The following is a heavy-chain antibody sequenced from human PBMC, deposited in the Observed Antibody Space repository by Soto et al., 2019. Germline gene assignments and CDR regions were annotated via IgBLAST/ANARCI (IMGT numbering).Heavy chain of an antibody. CDR1: GGSVSSGSYY. V-gene: IGHV4-61*01. Sequence: SETLSLTCTVSGGSVSSGSYYWSWIRQPPGKGLEWIGYIYYSGSTNYNPSLKSRVTISVDTSKNQFSLKLSSVTAADTAVYYCARDRVLLWFGELSNYGMDVWGQGTTVTVSS. CDR3: ARDRVLLWFGELSNYGMDV. D-gene: IGHD3-10*01. J-gene: IGHJ6*02. CDR2: IYYSGST.